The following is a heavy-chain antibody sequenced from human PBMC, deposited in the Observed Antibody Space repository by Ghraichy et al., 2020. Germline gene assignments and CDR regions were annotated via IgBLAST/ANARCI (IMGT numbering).Heavy chain of an antibody. CDR3: AGGYYMDV. D-gene: IGHD3-16*01. Sequence: GSLNISCAASGFTVSSNYMSWVRQAPGKGLEWVSVIYSGGSTYYADSVKGRFTISRDNSKNTLYLQMNSLRAEATAVYYCAGGYYMDVWGKGTTVTVSS. CDR1: GFTVSSNY. J-gene: IGHJ6*03. CDR2: IYSGGST. V-gene: IGHV3-53*01.